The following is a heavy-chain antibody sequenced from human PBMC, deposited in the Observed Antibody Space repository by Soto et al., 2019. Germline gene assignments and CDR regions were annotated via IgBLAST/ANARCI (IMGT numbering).Heavy chain of an antibody. CDR1: GYSFTSYW. CDR3: ATPVYYYDSSGNPFDY. Sequence: GESLKISCKGSGYSFTSYWIGWVRQMPGKGLEWMGIIYPGDSDTRYSPSFQGQFTISADKSISTAYLQWSSLKASDTAMYYCATPVYYYDSSGNPFDYWGQGTLVTVSS. CDR2: IYPGDSDT. D-gene: IGHD3-22*01. V-gene: IGHV5-51*01. J-gene: IGHJ4*02.